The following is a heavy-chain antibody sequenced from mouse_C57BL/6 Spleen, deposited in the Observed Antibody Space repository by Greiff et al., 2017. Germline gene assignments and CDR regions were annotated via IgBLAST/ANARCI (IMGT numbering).Heavy chain of an antibody. CDR3: ARGRDVFDY. CDR2: INPSSGYT. D-gene: IGHD3-3*01. V-gene: IGHV1-7*01. Sequence: QVQLQQSGAELVKPGASVKLSCKASGYTFTSYWMHWVKQRPGQGLEWIGYINPSSGYTKYNQKFKAKATLTADKSSSTAYMQLSSLTYEDSAVYYCARGRDVFDYWGQGTTLTVSS. J-gene: IGHJ2*01. CDR1: GYTFTSYW.